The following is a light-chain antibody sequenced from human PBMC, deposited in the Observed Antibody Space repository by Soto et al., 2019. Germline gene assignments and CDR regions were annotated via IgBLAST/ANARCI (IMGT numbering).Light chain of an antibody. J-gene: IGLJ1*01. CDR2: DVS. CDR3: SSYTSSTTYV. V-gene: IGLV2-14*01. CDR1: SSDVGGYNS. Sequence: QSALNQPASVSASPGQSIAISCTGTSSDVGGYNSVSWYQQHPGKAPKLMIYDVSNRPSGVSNRFSGSKSGNTASLTISGLQAEDDADYYCSSYTSSTTYVFGTGNNVTV.